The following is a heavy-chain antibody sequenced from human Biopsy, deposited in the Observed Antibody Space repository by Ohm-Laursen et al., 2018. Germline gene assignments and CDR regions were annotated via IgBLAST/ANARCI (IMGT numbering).Heavy chain of an antibody. D-gene: IGHD2/OR15-2a*01. J-gene: IGHJ5*02. CDR1: GGSINGGSYY. CDR3: AREDYYTWFDP. CDR2: IYYSGNT. V-gene: IGHV4-61*01. Sequence: PSQTLSLTCTVSGGSINGGSYYLSWLRQPPGKGLEWIGYIYYSGNTHYNPSLKSRVTMSIDTSKNQFSLRLSSVTSADTAVYYCAREDYYTWFDPWGQGTLVTVSS.